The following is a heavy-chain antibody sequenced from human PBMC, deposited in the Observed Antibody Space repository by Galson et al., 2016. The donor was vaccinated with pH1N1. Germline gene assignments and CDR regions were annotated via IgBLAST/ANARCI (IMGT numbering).Heavy chain of an antibody. J-gene: IGHJ4*02. CDR3: AKFRESIPWRTGEFDL. Sequence: SLRLSCAASGFTLSSSAMNWVRQAPGKGLEWVSYISATGGSTYYADSVKGRFTISRDTPKNTMYLQMNSLRAEDTAVYYCAKFRESIPWRTGEFDLWGQGTLVTVSS. D-gene: IGHD3-10*01. CDR1: GFTLSSSA. V-gene: IGHV3-23*01. CDR2: ISATGGST.